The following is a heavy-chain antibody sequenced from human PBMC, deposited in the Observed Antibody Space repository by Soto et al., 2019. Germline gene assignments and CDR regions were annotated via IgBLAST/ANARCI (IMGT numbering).Heavy chain of an antibody. CDR2: SYSGGST. D-gene: IGHD3-10*01. J-gene: IGHJ6*02. Sequence: EVQLVESGGGLIQPGGSLRLSCAASGFTVSSNYMSWVRQAPGKGLEWVSVSYSGGSTYDADSVKGRFTISRDNSKNTLYLQMNSLRAEDTAVYYCARWGGPRGVRITMVRGEIYGMDVWGQGTTVTVSS. CDR1: GFTVSSNY. V-gene: IGHV3-53*01. CDR3: ARWGGPRGVRITMVRGEIYGMDV.